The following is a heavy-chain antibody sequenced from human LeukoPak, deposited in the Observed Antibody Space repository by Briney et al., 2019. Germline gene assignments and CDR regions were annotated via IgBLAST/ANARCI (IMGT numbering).Heavy chain of an antibody. CDR1: GYTFTGYY. D-gene: IGHD3-22*01. Sequence: ASVKVSCKASGYTFTGYYMHWVRQAPGQGLEWMGWINPNSGGTNYAQKFQGRVTMTRDTSISTAYMELSRLRSDDTAVYYCARDRGRDYYDSSGYYYSWGQGTLVTVSS. CDR2: INPNSGGT. J-gene: IGHJ4*02. V-gene: IGHV1-2*02. CDR3: ARDRGRDYYDSSGYYYS.